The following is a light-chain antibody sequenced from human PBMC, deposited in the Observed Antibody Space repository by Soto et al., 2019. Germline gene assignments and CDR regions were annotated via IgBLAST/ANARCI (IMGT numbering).Light chain of an antibody. CDR1: QSLSRSS. CDR2: GAS. CDR3: QQYGSSPRT. V-gene: IGKV3-20*01. Sequence: EIVLTQSPGTLSLSPGDRATLSCRASQSLSRSSLAWYQQKPGRAPRLLIYGASSRATGIPDRFSGSGSGTDFTLTISRLEPEDFAVYYCQQYGSSPRTFGQGTQVEIK. J-gene: IGKJ1*01.